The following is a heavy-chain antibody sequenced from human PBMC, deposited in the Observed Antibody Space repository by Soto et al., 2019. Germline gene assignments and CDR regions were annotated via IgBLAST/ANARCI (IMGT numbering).Heavy chain of an antibody. CDR1: GGSFSGYY. Sequence: PSETLSLTCAVYGGSFSGYYWSWIRQPPGKGLEWIGEINHSGSTNYNPSLMSRVTISVDTSKNQFSLKLSSVTAADTAVYYCARGRWVYCSGGSCYLNWFDPWGQGTLVTVSS. J-gene: IGHJ5*02. D-gene: IGHD2-15*01. CDR2: INHSGST. CDR3: ARGRWVYCSGGSCYLNWFDP. V-gene: IGHV4-34*01.